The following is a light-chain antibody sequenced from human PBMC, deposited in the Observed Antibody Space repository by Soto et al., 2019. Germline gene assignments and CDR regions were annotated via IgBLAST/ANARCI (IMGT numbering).Light chain of an antibody. J-gene: IGLJ1*01. V-gene: IGLV2-14*03. CDR3: NSYTSSSTYV. CDR2: DVT. CDR1: SGDVGGFNY. Sequence: QSALTQPASVSGSPGQSITISCTGTSGDVGGFNYVSWYQQHLGKAPKLMIYDVTNRPSGVSYRFSGSKSGTTASLTISGLQAEDEAEYYCNSYTSSSTYVFGTGTKLTVL.